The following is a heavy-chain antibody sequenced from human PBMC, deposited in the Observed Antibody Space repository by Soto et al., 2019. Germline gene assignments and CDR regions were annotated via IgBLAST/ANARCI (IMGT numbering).Heavy chain of an antibody. CDR2: MNPNSGNT. D-gene: IGHD3-9*01. Sequence: ASVKVSCKASGYTFTSYDINWVRQSTGQGLEWMGWMNPNSGNTGYAQKVQGRVTMTRNTSISTAYMERSSLRSEDTAVYSRASPSPLLRYFAWYAFDIWGQRPMVPV. CDR3: ASPSPLLRYFAWYAFDI. V-gene: IGHV1-8*01. CDR1: GYTFTSYD. J-gene: IGHJ3*02.